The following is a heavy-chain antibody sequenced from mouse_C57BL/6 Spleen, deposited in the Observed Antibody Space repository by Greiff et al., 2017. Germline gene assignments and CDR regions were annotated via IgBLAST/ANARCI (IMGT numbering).Heavy chain of an antibody. CDR2: IDPSDSST. J-gene: IGHJ2*01. CDR1: GYTFTSYW. V-gene: IGHV1-50*01. CDR3: ARSDGYYVSFDY. D-gene: IGHD2-3*01. Sequence: QVQLQQPGAELVKPGASVKLSCKASGYTFTSYWMQWVKQRPGQGLEWIGEIDPSDSSTNYNQKFKGKATLTVDTSSSTAYMQLSSLTSEDSAVYYCARSDGYYVSFDYWGQGTTLTVSS.